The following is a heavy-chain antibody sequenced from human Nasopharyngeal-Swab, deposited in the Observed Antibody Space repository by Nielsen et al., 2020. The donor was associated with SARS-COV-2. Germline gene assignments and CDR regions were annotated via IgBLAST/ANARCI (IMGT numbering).Heavy chain of an antibody. D-gene: IGHD2-2*01. CDR1: GYTFTSHY. V-gene: IGHV1-46*01. Sequence: ASVKVSCKASGYTFTSHYMHWVRQAPGQGLEWMGIINPSGGSTSYAQKFQGRVTMTRDTSTSTVYMELSSLRSEDTAVYYCARGIVVVPAASDYGMDVWGQGTTVTVSS. CDR2: INPSGGST. J-gene: IGHJ6*02. CDR3: ARGIVVVPAASDYGMDV.